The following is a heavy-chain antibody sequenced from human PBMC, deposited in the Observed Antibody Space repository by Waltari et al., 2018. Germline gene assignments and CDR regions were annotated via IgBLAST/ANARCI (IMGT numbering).Heavy chain of an antibody. V-gene: IGHV4-34*01. CDR3: ARSSGYSGYARF. D-gene: IGHD5-12*01. J-gene: IGHJ4*02. Sequence: QVQLQQWGAGLLKPSETLSLTCAVYGGSFSGYYWSWIRQPPGKGLEWIGEINHSGSTNYNPSLKRRVTISVDTAKNQFSLKLSSVTAADTAVYYCARSSGYSGYARFWGQGTLVTVSS. CDR1: GGSFSGYY. CDR2: INHSGST.